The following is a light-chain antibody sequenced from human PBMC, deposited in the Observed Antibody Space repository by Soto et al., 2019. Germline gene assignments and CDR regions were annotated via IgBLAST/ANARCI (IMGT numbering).Light chain of an antibody. J-gene: IGKJ2*01. CDR3: QQYNNWPYT. CDR1: QSVSRN. Sequence: EIVMTQSPATLSVSPGERATLSCRASQSVSRNLAWYQQKPGQAPRLLIYAASTRATGIPARFSGSGSGTAFTLTISSLQSEDFAVYYCQQYNNWPYTFDQGTKLEIK. V-gene: IGKV3-15*01. CDR2: AAS.